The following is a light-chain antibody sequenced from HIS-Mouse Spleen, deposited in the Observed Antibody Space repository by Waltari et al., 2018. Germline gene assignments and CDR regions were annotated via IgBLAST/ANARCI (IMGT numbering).Light chain of an antibody. CDR3: QSADSSGTWV. CDR2: KDS. V-gene: IGLV3-25*03. J-gene: IGLJ3*02. Sequence: SYELTQPPSVSVSPGQTARITCSGDALPKQYAYWYQQKPGQAPVLVIYKDSERHSGIPERVSGSSSGTTVTLTISGVQAEDEADYYCQSADSSGTWVFGGGTKLTVL. CDR1: ALPKQY.